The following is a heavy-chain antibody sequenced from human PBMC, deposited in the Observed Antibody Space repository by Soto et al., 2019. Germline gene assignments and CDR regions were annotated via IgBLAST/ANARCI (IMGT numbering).Heavy chain of an antibody. CDR3: ATYRQTTVTSEF. Sequence: EVQLLESGGGLVQPGGSLTLSCAASGFTFSSCAMSWVRQAPGKGLEWVSAIGDNGVSKYYADSVKGRVTISRDNSKNTLYLQMNSLRADDTAVYYCATYRQTTVTSEFWGQGALVTVSS. J-gene: IGHJ4*02. CDR2: IGDNGVSK. CDR1: GFTFSSCA. D-gene: IGHD4-17*01. V-gene: IGHV3-23*01.